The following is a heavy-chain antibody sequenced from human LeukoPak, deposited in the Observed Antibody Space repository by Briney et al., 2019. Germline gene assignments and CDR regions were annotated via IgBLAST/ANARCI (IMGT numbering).Heavy chain of an antibody. CDR3: ARHTYDTSGPTDY. CDR2: IYYSGTT. V-gene: IGHV4-39*01. J-gene: IGHJ4*02. CDR1: GVSISSSNYY. D-gene: IGHD3-22*01. Sequence: SETLSLTCSVSGVSISSSNYYWGWIRQPPGKGLEWIGSIYYSGTTYYNPSLESRVTISVDTSKNQFSLKLSSVTASDTALYYCARHTYDTSGPTDYWGQGTLVTVPS.